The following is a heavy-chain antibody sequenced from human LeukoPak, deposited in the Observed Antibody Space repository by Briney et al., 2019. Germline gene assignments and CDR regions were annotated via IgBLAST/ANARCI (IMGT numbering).Heavy chain of an antibody. CDR3: AKDFFSSGWYGYPTSDY. CDR2: ISYDGSNK. Sequence: GGSLRLSCAASGFTFTSYGMHWVRPAPGKGLEWVAVISYDGSNKYYADSVKGRFTISRDNSKNTLYLQMNSLRAEDTAVYYCAKDFFSSGWYGYPTSDYWGQGTLVTVSS. D-gene: IGHD6-19*01. CDR1: GFTFTSYG. J-gene: IGHJ4*02. V-gene: IGHV3-30*18.